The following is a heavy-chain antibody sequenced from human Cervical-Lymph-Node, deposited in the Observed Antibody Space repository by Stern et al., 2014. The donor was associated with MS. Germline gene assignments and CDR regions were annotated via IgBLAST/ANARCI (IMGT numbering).Heavy chain of an antibody. CDR3: ARQPDYSDFLDF. Sequence: QVKLVQYGAGVKKPGASMTISCKTSGYNFLDHAIPWVRQAPGQRLEWMVWINGYPGTTKYAHKFQGRVSFTRDKAASAAYMYLSSLIPDDTAVYYCARQPDYSDFLDFWGQGTLVTVSS. CDR1: GYNFLDHA. J-gene: IGHJ4*02. D-gene: IGHD4-11*01. CDR2: INGYPGTT. V-gene: IGHV1-3*01.